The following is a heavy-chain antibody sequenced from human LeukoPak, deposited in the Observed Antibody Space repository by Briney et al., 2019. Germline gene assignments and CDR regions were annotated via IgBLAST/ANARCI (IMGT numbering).Heavy chain of an antibody. D-gene: IGHD2-15*01. J-gene: IGHJ6*04. CDR2: IYSGDSDT. CDR1: GYSFTSYW. CDR3: AMGYCSGGSCAGRYYYHGMDV. Sequence: GESLKISCKGSGYSFTSYWIGWVRQMPGKGLEWMGIIYSGDSDTRYSPSFQGQVTISADKSISTAYLQWSSLKASDTAMYYCAMGYCSGGSCAGRYYYHGMDVWGKGTTVTVSS. V-gene: IGHV5-51*01.